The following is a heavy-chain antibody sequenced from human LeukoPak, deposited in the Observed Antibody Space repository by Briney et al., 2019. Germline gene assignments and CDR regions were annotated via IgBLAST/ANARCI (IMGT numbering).Heavy chain of an antibody. D-gene: IGHD1-26*01. CDR1: GFTFSSYA. CDR3: HSRMGATWGYFDY. Sequence: GGSLRLSCAASGFTFSSYAMPWVRQAPGKGLEWVAVISYDGSNKYYADSVKGRFTISRDDSKNTLYLQMNSLRAEDTAVYYCHSRMGATWGYFDYWGQGTLVTVSS. CDR2: ISYDGSNK. V-gene: IGHV3-30*04. J-gene: IGHJ4*02.